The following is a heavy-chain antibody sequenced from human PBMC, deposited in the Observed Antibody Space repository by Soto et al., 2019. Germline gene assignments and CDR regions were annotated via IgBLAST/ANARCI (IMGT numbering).Heavy chain of an antibody. CDR3: ARGRPPRDIVVVPAAIPYYYYYGMDV. D-gene: IGHD2-2*01. CDR2: ISAYNGNT. V-gene: IGHV1-18*01. J-gene: IGHJ6*02. Sequence: ASVKVSCRASGYTFTSYGISWVRQAPGQGLEWMGWISAYNGNTNYAQKLRGRVTMTTDTSTSTAYMELRSLRSDDTAVYYCARGRPPRDIVVVPAAIPYYYYYGMDVWGQGTTVTVSS. CDR1: GYTFTSYG.